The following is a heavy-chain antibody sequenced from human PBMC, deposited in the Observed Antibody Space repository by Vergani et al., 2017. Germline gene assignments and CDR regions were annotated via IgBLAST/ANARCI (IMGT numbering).Heavy chain of an antibody. J-gene: IGHJ5*02. Sequence: VQLVESGGGVVQPGRSLRLSCAASGFTVSSNYMSWVRQAPGKGLEWVSVIYSGGSTYYADSVKRRFTISRDNSKNTLYLQMNSLRAEDTAVYYCAKDTVYDFWSGYYGWFDPWGQGTLVTVSS. D-gene: IGHD3-3*01. CDR1: GFTVSSNY. CDR3: AKDTVYDFWSGYYGWFDP. V-gene: IGHV3-53*01. CDR2: IYSGGST.